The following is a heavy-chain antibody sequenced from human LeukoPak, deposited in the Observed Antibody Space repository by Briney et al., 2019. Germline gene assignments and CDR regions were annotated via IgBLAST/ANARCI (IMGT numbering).Heavy chain of an antibody. V-gene: IGHV3-30*18. J-gene: IGHJ5*02. Sequence: GGSLRLSCAASGFTFSSYGMHWVRQAPGKGLEWVAVISYDGSNKHYADSVKGRFTISRDNSKNTLYLQMNSLRAEDTAVYYCAKKYSSSWYVWFDPWGQGTLVTVSS. CDR3: AKKYSSSWYVWFDP. CDR2: ISYDGSNK. CDR1: GFTFSSYG. D-gene: IGHD6-13*01.